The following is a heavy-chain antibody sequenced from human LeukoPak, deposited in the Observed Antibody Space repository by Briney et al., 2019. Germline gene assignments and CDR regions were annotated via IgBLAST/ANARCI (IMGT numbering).Heavy chain of an antibody. D-gene: IGHD3-22*01. CDR3: AKGGSTTGKGGRITMIVVAPYYFDY. CDR1: GFTFSSYA. CDR2: ISGSGGST. J-gene: IGHJ4*02. Sequence: GGSLRLSCAASGFTFSSYAMSLVRQAPGKGLEWVSAISGSGGSTYYADSVKGRFTISRDNSKNTLYLQMNSLRAEDTAVYYCAKGGSTTGKGGRITMIVVAPYYFDYWGQGTLVTVSS. V-gene: IGHV3-23*01.